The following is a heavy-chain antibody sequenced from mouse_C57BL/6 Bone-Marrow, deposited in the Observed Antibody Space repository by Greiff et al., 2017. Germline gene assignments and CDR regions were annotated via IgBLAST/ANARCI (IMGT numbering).Heavy chain of an antibody. D-gene: IGHD1-1*01. CDR3: ARAAGYYGSSLDY. CDR2: IDPSDSET. V-gene: IGHV1-52*01. CDR1: GYTFTSYW. Sequence: QVQLQQPGAELVRPGSSVKLSCKASGYTFTSYWMHWVKQRPIQGLEWIGNIDPSDSETHYNQKFKDKATLTVDKSSSTAYMQLSSLTSEDSAVYYSARAAGYYGSSLDYWGQGTTRTVSS. J-gene: IGHJ2*01.